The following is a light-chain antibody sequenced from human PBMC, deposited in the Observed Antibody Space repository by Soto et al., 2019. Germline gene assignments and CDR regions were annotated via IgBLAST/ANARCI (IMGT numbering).Light chain of an antibody. Sequence: DIQLTQSPSFLSASVGDRVTITCRASQGISNNLAWYQHNPGKPPKLLIYGASTLQSGVPSRYNGSGSGTEFTLTISSLQTEDFATYYCQQLNNYPRALTFGGGTKVEIK. V-gene: IGKV1-9*01. J-gene: IGKJ4*01. CDR2: GAS. CDR3: QQLNNYPRALT. CDR1: QGISNN.